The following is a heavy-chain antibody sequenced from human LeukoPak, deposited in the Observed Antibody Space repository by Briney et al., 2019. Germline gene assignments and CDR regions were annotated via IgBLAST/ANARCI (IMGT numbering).Heavy chain of an antibody. J-gene: IGHJ4*02. CDR2: MYYRGNT. CDR1: GGSISSSSYY. D-gene: IGHD4-17*01. CDR3: ARGGWNIYGDYGYYFDY. V-gene: IGHV4-39*07. Sequence: PSETLSLTCTVSGGSISSSSYYWGWIRQPPGKGLEWVGHMYYRGNTFYNPSLKSRVTISVDTSKNQFSLKLRSVTAADTAVYYCARGGWNIYGDYGYYFDYWGQGTLVTVSS.